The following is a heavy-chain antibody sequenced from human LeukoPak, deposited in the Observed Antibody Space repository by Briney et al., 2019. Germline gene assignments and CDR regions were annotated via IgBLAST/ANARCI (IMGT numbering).Heavy chain of an antibody. CDR3: ARGEITMVPGVIGWFDP. J-gene: IGHJ5*02. Sequence: SETLSLTCTVSGGSISSGGYYWSWIRQHPGKGLEWIGYIYYSGSTYYNPSLKSRVTISVDTSKNQFSLKLSSVTAADTAVYYCARGEITMVPGVIGWFDPWGQGTPVTRS. CDR1: GGSISSGGYY. D-gene: IGHD3-10*01. V-gene: IGHV4-31*03. CDR2: IYYSGST.